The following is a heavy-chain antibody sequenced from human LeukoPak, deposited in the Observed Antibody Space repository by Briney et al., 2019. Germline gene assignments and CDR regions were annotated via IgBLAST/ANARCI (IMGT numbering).Heavy chain of an antibody. CDR1: GFTFGDYA. D-gene: IGHD5-12*01. Sequence: PGGSLRLSCTASGFTFGDYAMSWVRQAPGKGLEWVSAISGSGGSTYYADSVKGRFTISIDNSKNTLYLQMNSLRAEDTAVYYCAKDTLKRGYDHGFDYWGQGTLVTVSS. J-gene: IGHJ4*02. CDR3: AKDTLKRGYDHGFDY. CDR2: ISGSGGST. V-gene: IGHV3-23*01.